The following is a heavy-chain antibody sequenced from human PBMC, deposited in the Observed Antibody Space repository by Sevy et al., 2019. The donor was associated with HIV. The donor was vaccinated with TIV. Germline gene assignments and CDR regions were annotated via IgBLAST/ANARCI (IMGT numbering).Heavy chain of an antibody. CDR3: ARGGGYCISTSCSEYFQH. CDR1: GYTFTSYG. V-gene: IGHV1-18*01. Sequence: ASVKVSCMASGYTFTSYGISWVRQAPGQGLEWMGWISAYNGNTNYAQKLQGRVTMTTDTSTSTAYMELRSLRSDDTAVYYCARGGGYCISTSCSEYFQHWGQGTLVTVSS. D-gene: IGHD2-2*01. CDR2: ISAYNGNT. J-gene: IGHJ1*01.